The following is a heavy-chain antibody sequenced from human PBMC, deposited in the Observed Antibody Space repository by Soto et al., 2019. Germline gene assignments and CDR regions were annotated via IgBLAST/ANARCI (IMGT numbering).Heavy chain of an antibody. CDR3: AKDQEGQWLVQASDY. CDR2: ISGSGGST. CDR1: GFTFSSYA. D-gene: IGHD6-19*01. V-gene: IGHV3-23*01. J-gene: IGHJ4*02. Sequence: GGSLRLSCAASGFTFSSYAMSWVRQAPGKGLEWVSAISGSGGSTYYADSVKGRFTISRDNSKNTLYLQMNSLRAEDTAVYYCAKDQEGQWLVQASDYWGQGTLVTVSS.